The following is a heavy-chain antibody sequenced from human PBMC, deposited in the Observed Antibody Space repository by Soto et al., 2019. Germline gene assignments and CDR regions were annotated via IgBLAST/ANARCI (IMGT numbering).Heavy chain of an antibody. CDR3: AREYERFLAPLEDWFDP. J-gene: IGHJ5*02. CDR1: GGSISSSSYY. V-gene: IGHV4-39*01. Sequence: QLQLQESGPGLVKPSETLSLTCTVSGGSISSSSYYWGWFRQPPGKGLEWIGSIYYSGSTYYNPSLKSRVTISVDPSKNQFSLKLSSVTAADTAVYYCAREYERFLAPLEDWFDPWGQGTLVTVSS. D-gene: IGHD3-3*01. CDR2: IYYSGST.